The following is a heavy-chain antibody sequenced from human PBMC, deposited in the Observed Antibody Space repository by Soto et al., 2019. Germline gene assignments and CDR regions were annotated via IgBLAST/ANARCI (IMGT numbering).Heavy chain of an antibody. CDR1: GFSLRTTGMG. J-gene: IGHJ3*01. Sequence: QITLKESGPTLVKPTQTLTLTCTFSGFSLRTTGMGVGWIRQPPGKALEWLTLIYWDDDIRYSPSLKSRLTITKDTSKNHVVLTVTNMDPVDTATYYCAHILSSYNAFDVWGQGAMVSVSS. V-gene: IGHV2-5*02. CDR2: IYWDDDI. CDR3: AHILSSYNAFDV. D-gene: IGHD3-10*01.